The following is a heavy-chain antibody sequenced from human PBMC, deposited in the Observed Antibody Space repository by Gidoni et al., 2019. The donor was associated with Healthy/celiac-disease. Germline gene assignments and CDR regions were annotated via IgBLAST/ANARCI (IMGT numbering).Heavy chain of an antibody. CDR2: ISYDGSNK. D-gene: IGHD3-3*01. CDR1: GFTLSSYG. J-gene: IGHJ4*02. CDR3: AKGHYDFWSGYYSQYYFDY. Sequence: QVQLVESGGGVVQPGRSLRLSCAASGFTLSSYGMHWVRQAPGKGLEWVAVISYDGSNKYYADSVKGRFTISRDNSKNTLYLQMNSLRAEDTAVYYCAKGHYDFWSGYYSQYYFDYWGQGTLVTVSS. V-gene: IGHV3-30*18.